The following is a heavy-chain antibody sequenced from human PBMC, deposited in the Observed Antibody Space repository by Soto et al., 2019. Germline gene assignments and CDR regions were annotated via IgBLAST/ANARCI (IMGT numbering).Heavy chain of an antibody. J-gene: IGHJ4*02. D-gene: IGHD6-13*01. CDR2: ISAYNGDT. Sequence: GASVKVSCKASGYTFTSYGISWVRQAPGQGLEWMGWISAYNGDTNYAQKLQGRVTMTTDTSTSTAYMELRSLRSDDTAVYYCARDRYSSSCYEEHFDYWGQGTLVTVS. CDR1: GYTFTSYG. CDR3: ARDRYSSSCYEEHFDY. V-gene: IGHV1-18*01.